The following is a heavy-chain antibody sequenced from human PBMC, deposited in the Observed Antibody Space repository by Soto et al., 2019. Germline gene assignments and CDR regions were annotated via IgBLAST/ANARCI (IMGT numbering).Heavy chain of an antibody. J-gene: IGHJ4*02. Sequence: ASVKVSFKASRYTFTSYAMHWLRQAPGQRLEWMGWINAGNGNTKYSQKFQGRVTITRDTSASTAYMELSSLRSEDTAVYYCARVAIPMVRGVIEYYFDYWGQGTLVTVSS. V-gene: IGHV1-3*01. CDR3: ARVAIPMVRGVIEYYFDY. CDR2: INAGNGNT. D-gene: IGHD3-10*01. CDR1: RYTFTSYA.